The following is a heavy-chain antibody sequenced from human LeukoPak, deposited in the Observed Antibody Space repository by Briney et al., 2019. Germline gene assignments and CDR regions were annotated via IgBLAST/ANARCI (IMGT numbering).Heavy chain of an antibody. Sequence: PGGSLRLSCAASGFTFSSYGMHWVRQAPGKGLEWVAFIRYDGSNKYYADSVRGRFTISRDNSKNTLYLQMNSLRAEDTAVYYCAKAGKTGFNYYDSSGYYRGYFDYWGQGTLVTVSS. CDR3: AKAGKTGFNYYDSSGYYRGYFDY. V-gene: IGHV3-30*02. CDR2: IRYDGSNK. D-gene: IGHD3-22*01. J-gene: IGHJ4*02. CDR1: GFTFSSYG.